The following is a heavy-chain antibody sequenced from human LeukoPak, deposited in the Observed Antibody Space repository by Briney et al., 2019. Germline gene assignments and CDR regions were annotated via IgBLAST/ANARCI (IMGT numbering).Heavy chain of an antibody. J-gene: IGHJ4*02. D-gene: IGHD3-9*01. CDR1: GFTFSSDS. V-gene: IGHV3-21*01. Sequence: GGSLRLSCAASGFTFSSDSMSWVRQAPGKGLGRVSSVSRSSSYIYYADSVKGRFTISRDNAKNSLYLQMNSLRAEDTAVYYCARAKYYDILTGYSAADYWGQGTLVTVSS. CDR2: VSRSSSYI. CDR3: ARAKYYDILTGYSAADY.